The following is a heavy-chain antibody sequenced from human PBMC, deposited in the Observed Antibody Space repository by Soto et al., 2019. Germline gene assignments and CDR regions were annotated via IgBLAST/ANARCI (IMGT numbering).Heavy chain of an antibody. CDR3: ARAWFGELWARSFGP. CDR2: IYHSGST. CDR1: GGSISSSNW. D-gene: IGHD3-10*01. J-gene: IGHJ5*02. Sequence: QVQLQESGPGLVKPSGTLSLTCAVSGGSISSSNWWRWVRQPPGKGLEWIGEIYHSGSTNYNQSLKSRVTIPVDKSKNQFPLKLSSVTAADTAVYYCARAWFGELWARSFGPWGQGTLVTVSS. V-gene: IGHV4-4*02.